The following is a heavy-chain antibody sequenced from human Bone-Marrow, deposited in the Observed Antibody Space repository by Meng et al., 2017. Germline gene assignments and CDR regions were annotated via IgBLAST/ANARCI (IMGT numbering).Heavy chain of an antibody. V-gene: IGHV3-33*01. Sequence: GESLKISCAASGFTFSSYGMHWVRQAPGKGLEWVAVIWYDGSNKYYADSVKGRFTISRDNSKNTLYLQMNSLRAEDTAVYYCARATQYPVYHFDYWGQGALVTVSS. CDR3: ARATQYPVYHFDY. J-gene: IGHJ4*02. CDR2: IWYDGSNK. D-gene: IGHD2-2*02. CDR1: GFTFSSYG.